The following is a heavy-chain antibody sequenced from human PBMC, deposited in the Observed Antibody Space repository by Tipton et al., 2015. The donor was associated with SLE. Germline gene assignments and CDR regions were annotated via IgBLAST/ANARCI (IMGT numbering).Heavy chain of an antibody. CDR3: ARGGDDYGGKPFDY. CDR1: GFTFDDYA. J-gene: IGHJ4*02. V-gene: IGHV3-9*01. CDR2: ISWNGGII. Sequence: SLRLSCTTSGFTFDDYAMHWVRQAPGKGLAWVSGISWNGGIIGYADSVKGRFTISRDNTKSTLSLQMNGLRAEETAVYYCARGGDDYGGKPFDYWGQGTLVTVSS. D-gene: IGHD4-23*01.